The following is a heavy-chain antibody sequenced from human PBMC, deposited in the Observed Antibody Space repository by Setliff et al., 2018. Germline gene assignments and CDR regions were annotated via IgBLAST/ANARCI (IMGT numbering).Heavy chain of an antibody. V-gene: IGHV3-21*01. D-gene: IGHD2-2*01. Sequence: GGSLRLSCAASGFTFSNYTMNWVRQAPGKGLEWVSYISSRSTYIGYADSVRGRFTISRDNAKNPLFLQMNSLRAEDTAVYYCARGGCSATSCLDYWGQGILVTVSS. J-gene: IGHJ4*02. CDR2: ISSRSTYI. CDR1: GFTFSNYT. CDR3: ARGGCSATSCLDY.